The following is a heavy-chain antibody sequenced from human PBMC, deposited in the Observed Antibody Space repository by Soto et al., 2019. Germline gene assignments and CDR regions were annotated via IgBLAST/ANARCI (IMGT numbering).Heavy chain of an antibody. CDR3: AGAPSGSGGSTSLYDY. V-gene: IGHV3-11*01. CDR1: GFTFSDYY. CDR2: ISSGGTAI. J-gene: IGHJ4*02. Sequence: VQLVESGGGLVKPGGSLRLSCAASGFTFSDYYMNWIRQSPGKGLEWLSYISSGGTAIYYADSVKGRFTVSRDNAKNSLFLQMNSLRAEDTAVYFCAGAPSGSGGSTSLYDYWGQGTLVTVSS. D-gene: IGHD2-2*01.